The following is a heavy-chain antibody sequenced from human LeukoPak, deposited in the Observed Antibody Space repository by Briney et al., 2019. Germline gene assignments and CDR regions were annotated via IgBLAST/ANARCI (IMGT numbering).Heavy chain of an antibody. Sequence: QPGRSLRLSCKTSGFTFGDYAVSWVRQAPGKGLEWLGFIRSKASGGTTDYAAPVKGRFTISRDDSESLAYLQMSSLKTEDTAIYYCTRDLGYCSDTSCCMMDSWGQGTLVTVSS. CDR2: IRSKASGGTT. V-gene: IGHV3-49*04. D-gene: IGHD2-2*01. J-gene: IGHJ4*02. CDR1: GFTFGDYA. CDR3: TRDLGYCSDTSCCMMDS.